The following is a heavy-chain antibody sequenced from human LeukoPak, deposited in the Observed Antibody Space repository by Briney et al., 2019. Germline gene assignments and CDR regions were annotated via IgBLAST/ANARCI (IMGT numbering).Heavy chain of an antibody. Sequence: SQTLSLTCTVFGGSISSGGYYWSWIRQYPGKGLEWIGYIYYSGSTYYNPSLKGRITISVDTSKNQFSLKLNSVTAADTAEYYCARGVTMIEYYFDYWGQGTLVTVSS. CDR1: GGSISSGGYY. V-gene: IGHV4-31*03. D-gene: IGHD3-22*01. CDR2: IYYSGST. CDR3: ARGVTMIEYYFDY. J-gene: IGHJ4*02.